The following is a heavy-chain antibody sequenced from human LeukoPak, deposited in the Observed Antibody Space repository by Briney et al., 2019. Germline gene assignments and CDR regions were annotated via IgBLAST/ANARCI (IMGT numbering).Heavy chain of an antibody. V-gene: IGHV3-66*01. J-gene: IGHJ4*02. CDR1: GFTVSGNY. CDR2: IYSADNT. CDR3: ASRVVLASTKSGFDY. D-gene: IGHD2/OR15-2a*01. Sequence: GGSLRHSCAASGFTVSGNYMSWVRQAPGKGLEWVSIIYSADNTYYADSVKGRFTISRDNSKNTLYLQMNSLRAEDTAVYFCASRVVLASTKSGFDYWGQGTLVTVSS.